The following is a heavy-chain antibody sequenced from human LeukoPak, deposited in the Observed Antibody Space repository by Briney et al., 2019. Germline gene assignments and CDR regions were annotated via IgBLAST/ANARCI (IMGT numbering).Heavy chain of an antibody. CDR1: GFTFSSYA. J-gene: IGHJ4*02. Sequence: GGSLRLSCAASGFTFSSYAMSWVRQAPGKGLEWVSSITGSSASTYYADSVKGRFTISRDNSKNTLYLQMNGLRAEDTAVYFCAKLDYYDTHWGQGTLVTVSS. V-gene: IGHV3-23*01. CDR3: AKLDYYDTH. D-gene: IGHD3-22*01. CDR2: ITGSSAST.